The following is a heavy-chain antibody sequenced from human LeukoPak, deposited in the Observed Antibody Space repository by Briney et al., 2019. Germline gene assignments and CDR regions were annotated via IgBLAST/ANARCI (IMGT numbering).Heavy chain of an antibody. V-gene: IGHV4-59*12. CDR1: GGSISPYY. CDR2: IFNIGSN. CDR3: ARDNAAASTLFDY. J-gene: IGHJ4*02. D-gene: IGHD6-13*01. Sequence: PSETLSLTCTVSGGSISPYYWSWIRQPPGKGLEWVGYIFNIGSNNFNPSLKSRVTISVDTSKNQFSLKLGSVTAADTAVYYCARDNAAASTLFDYWGQGTLVTVSS.